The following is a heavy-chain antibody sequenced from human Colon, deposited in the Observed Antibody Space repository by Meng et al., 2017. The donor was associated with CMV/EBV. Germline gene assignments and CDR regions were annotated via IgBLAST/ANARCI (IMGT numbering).Heavy chain of an antibody. D-gene: IGHD2-2*01. Sequence: GGSLRLSCAASGFTFSSYWMSWVRQAPGKGLEWVANIKQDGSEKYYVDSVKGRFTISRDNAKNSLYLQMNSLRAEDTAVYYCARDRWRTYGSSTSCYRNYGMDVWGQGTTVTVSS. CDR1: GFTFSSYW. CDR2: IKQDGSEK. J-gene: IGHJ6*02. V-gene: IGHV3-7*01. CDR3: ARDRWRTYGSSTSCYRNYGMDV.